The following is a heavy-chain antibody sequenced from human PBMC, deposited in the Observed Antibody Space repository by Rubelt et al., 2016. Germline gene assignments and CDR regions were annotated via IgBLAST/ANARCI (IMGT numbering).Heavy chain of an antibody. J-gene: IGHJ4*02. CDR3: AKALGRQWLGSPVDY. D-gene: IGHD6-19*01. CDR1: GFTFSTYS. Sequence: LRLSCAASGFTFSTYSMNWVRQAPGKGLEWVSSISSSSSYIYYADSVKGRFTISRDNAKNSLYLQMNSLRAEDTAIYYCAKALGRQWLGSPVDYWGQGTLVTVSS. V-gene: IGHV3-21*01. CDR2: ISSSSSYI.